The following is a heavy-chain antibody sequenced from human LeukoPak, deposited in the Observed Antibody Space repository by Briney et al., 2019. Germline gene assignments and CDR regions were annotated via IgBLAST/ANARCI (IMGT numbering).Heavy chain of an antibody. CDR2: IIPILGMA. Sequence: GASVKVSCKASGGTFSSYAISWVRQAPGQGLEWMGRIIPILGMANYAQKFQGRVTITADKSTSTAYMELGSLRSEDTAVYYCARDGSLDFWSGYYPSLAYYFDYWGQGTLVTVSS. J-gene: IGHJ4*02. CDR3: ARDGSLDFWSGYYPSLAYYFDY. V-gene: IGHV1-69*04. CDR1: GGTFSSYA. D-gene: IGHD3-3*01.